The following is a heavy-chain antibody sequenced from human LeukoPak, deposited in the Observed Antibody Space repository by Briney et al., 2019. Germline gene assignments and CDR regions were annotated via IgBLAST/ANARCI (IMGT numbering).Heavy chain of an antibody. Sequence: GSSVKVSCKASGGTFSSYAISWVRQAPGQGLEWMGRIIPIFGIANYAQKFQGRVTITADKSTSTAYMEPSSLRSEDTAVYYCARDETGDPTVGYWGQGTLVTVSS. V-gene: IGHV1-69*04. CDR3: ARDETGDPTVGY. J-gene: IGHJ4*02. CDR1: GGTFSSYA. CDR2: IIPIFGIA. D-gene: IGHD7-27*01.